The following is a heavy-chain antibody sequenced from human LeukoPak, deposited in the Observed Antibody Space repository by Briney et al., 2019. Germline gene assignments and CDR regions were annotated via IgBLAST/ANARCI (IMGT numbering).Heavy chain of an antibody. D-gene: IGHD2-21*02. Sequence: SQTLSLTCTVSGGSISNGGYYWSWIRQHPGKGLEWIRYIYYSGYTYYNPSLKSRVTISVDTSKNQFSLKLSSVTAADTAVYYCARVLRLYCGGDCYLAVYYFDNWGQGTLVTVSS. CDR3: ARVLRLYCGGDCYLAVYYFDN. V-gene: IGHV4-31*03. J-gene: IGHJ4*02. CDR1: GGSISNGGYY. CDR2: IYYSGYT.